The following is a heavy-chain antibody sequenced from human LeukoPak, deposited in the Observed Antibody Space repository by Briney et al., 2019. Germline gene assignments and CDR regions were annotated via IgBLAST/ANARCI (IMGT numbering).Heavy chain of an antibody. CDR3: ARNLGNSPFDY. CDR2: INTDGSST. V-gene: IGHV3-74*01. D-gene: IGHD4-23*01. Sequence: GGSLRLSCAASGFTFSSYWMHWVRQAPGKGLVWVSRINTDGSSTTYADSVKGRFTISRDNAKNTLYLQMNSLIAEDTAVYYCARNLGNSPFDYWGQGTLVTVSS. CDR1: GFTFSSYW. J-gene: IGHJ4*02.